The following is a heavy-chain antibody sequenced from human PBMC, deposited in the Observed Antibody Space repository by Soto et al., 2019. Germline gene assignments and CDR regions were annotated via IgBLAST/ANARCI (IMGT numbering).Heavy chain of an antibody. J-gene: IGHJ3*02. V-gene: IGHV1-18*01. D-gene: IGHD3-3*01. CDR2: ISAYNGNT. Sequence: QVQLVQSGAEVKKPGASVKVSCKASGYTFTSYGISWVRQAPGQGLEWMGWISAYNGNTNYAQKLQGRVTMTTDTSTSTAYMELRSLTSDDTAVYYCARDQFHPDFWSGYYGAFDIWGQGTMVTVSS. CDR3: ARDQFHPDFWSGYYGAFDI. CDR1: GYTFTSYG.